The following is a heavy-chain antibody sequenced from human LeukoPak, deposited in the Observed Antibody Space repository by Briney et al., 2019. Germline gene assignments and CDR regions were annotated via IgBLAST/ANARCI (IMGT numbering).Heavy chain of an antibody. D-gene: IGHD6-13*01. CDR1: GDSITSYY. V-gene: IGHV4-59*08. CDR2: MSYSGST. Sequence: SETLSLTCTVSGDSITSYYWSWIRQPPGKELEWIGSMSYSGSTNYNPSLKSRVTMSVDTTKNQFSLRLNSVTAADTAVYYCARRRAEGGSNGHYNWFDPWGQGTLVTVSS. J-gene: IGHJ5*02. CDR3: ARRRAEGGSNGHYNWFDP.